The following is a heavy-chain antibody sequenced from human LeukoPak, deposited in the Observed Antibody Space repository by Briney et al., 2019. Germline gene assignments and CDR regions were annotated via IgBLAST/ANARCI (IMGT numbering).Heavy chain of an antibody. Sequence: PGGSLRLSCAASGFTFSGFWMGWVRQAPGKGLEWVANIKQDGSEKNYVDSVKGRFTISRDNAENSVYLQMNDLRAEDTGVYYRATKEPSTSDWSYWGQGTLVTVSS. V-gene: IGHV3-7*01. J-gene: IGHJ4*02. CDR3: ATKEPSTSDWSY. CDR1: GFTFSGFW. CDR2: IKQDGSEK. D-gene: IGHD6-19*01.